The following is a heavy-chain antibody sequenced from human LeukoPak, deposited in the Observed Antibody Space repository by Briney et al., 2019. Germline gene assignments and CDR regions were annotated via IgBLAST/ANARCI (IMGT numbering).Heavy chain of an antibody. J-gene: IGHJ5*01. Sequence: PSETLSLTCNVSGDSISSGSYYWSWIRQPAGKGLEWVGRIYTSGSTNYSPSLENRVTISLDTSKNQFSLKVTSVTAADTAVYYCARVYCTGGSCFAGWFDSWGQGTLVTVSS. V-gene: IGHV4-61*02. CDR3: ARVYCTGGSCFAGWFDS. CDR2: IYTSGST. D-gene: IGHD2-8*02. CDR1: GDSISSGSYY.